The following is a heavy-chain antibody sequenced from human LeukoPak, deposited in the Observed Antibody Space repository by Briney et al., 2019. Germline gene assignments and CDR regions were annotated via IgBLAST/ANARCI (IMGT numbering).Heavy chain of an antibody. V-gene: IGHV4-34*01. CDR1: GGSLSGYY. D-gene: IGHD4-11*01. Sequence: SETLSLTCAVYGGSLSGYYWSWIRQPPGKGLEWIGEINHSGSTNYNPSLKSRVTISVDTSKNQFSLKLSSVTAADTAVYYCARRGYSNYENWFDPWGQGTLVTVSS. CDR2: INHSGST. CDR3: ARRGYSNYENWFDP. J-gene: IGHJ5*02.